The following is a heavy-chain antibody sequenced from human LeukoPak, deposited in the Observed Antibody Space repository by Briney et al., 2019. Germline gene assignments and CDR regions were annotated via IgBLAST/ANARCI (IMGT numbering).Heavy chain of an antibody. D-gene: IGHD3-22*01. J-gene: IGHJ4*02. CDR1: GFTFSSYS. V-gene: IGHV3-48*01. Sequence: PGGSLRLSCAASGFTFSSYSMNWVRQAPGKGLEWVSYISSSSSTIYYADSVKGRFTISRDNAKNSLYLQMNSLRAEDTAVYYCAREGGDYYDSSGWLAYFDYWGQGTLVTVSS. CDR3: AREGGDYYDSSGWLAYFDY. CDR2: ISSSSSTI.